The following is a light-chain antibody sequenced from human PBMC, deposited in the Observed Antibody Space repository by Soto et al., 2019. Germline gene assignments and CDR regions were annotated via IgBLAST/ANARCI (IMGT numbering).Light chain of an antibody. V-gene: IGKV3-20*01. CDR1: HSINTSF. CDR2: AAS. J-gene: IGKJ3*01. Sequence: EIVLTQSPGTLSLSPGDRATLSCRASHSINTSFLAWFQQKPGQAPRLLIYAASTRATVIPDRFSGSASETDFTLTINRLEPEDSAVYYCQQYASAPFSLGPGTKVDIQ. CDR3: QQYASAPFS.